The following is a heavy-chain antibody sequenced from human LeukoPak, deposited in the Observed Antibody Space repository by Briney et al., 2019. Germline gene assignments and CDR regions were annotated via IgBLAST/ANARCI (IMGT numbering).Heavy chain of an antibody. CDR3: ARGGMGNWFDS. J-gene: IGHJ5*01. CDR1: GLTFSSYA. D-gene: IGHD5-24*01. V-gene: IGHV3-30-3*01. CDR2: ISYDGDNK. Sequence: GGSLRLSCAASGLTFSSYAMHWVRQAPGKGLQWAAAISYDGDNKYYADFVKGRFTISRDHSKNTLYLQMNSLRTEDTAVYYCARGGMGNWFDSWGQGTLVTVSS.